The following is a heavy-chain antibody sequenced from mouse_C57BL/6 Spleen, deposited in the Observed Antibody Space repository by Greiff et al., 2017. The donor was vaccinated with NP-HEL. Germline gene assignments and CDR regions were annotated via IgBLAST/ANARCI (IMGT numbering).Heavy chain of an antibody. D-gene: IGHD2-2*01. J-gene: IGHJ4*01. Sequence: VQLKESGGGLVKPGGSLKLSCAASGFTFSDYGMHWVRQAPEKGLEWVAYISSGSSTIYYADTVKGRFTISRDNAKNTLFLQMTSLRSEDTAMYYCARPGYVGYYAMDYWGQGTSVTVSS. CDR1: GFTFSDYG. CDR3: ARPGYVGYYAMDY. CDR2: ISSGSSTI. V-gene: IGHV5-17*01.